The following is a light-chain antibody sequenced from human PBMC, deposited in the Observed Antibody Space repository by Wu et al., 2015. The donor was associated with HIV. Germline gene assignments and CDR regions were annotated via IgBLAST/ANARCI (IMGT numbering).Light chain of an antibody. Sequence: DIQLTQSPSFLSASVGDRVTITCRASQAISSYLAWYQQKPGKAPNLLIYAASTLQSGVPSRFSGSGSETEFTLTINSLQPEDFATYFCQRGITFAQGTRLEIK. CDR2: AAS. V-gene: IGKV1-9*01. CDR3: QRGIT. CDR1: QAISSY. J-gene: IGKJ5*01.